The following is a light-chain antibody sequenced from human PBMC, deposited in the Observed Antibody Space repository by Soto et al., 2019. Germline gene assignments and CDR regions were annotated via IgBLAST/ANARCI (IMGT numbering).Light chain of an antibody. CDR2: DAS. CDR1: QSISKY. J-gene: IGKJ4*01. Sequence: EIVLTQSPVTLSLSPGEKDTLSCSASQSISKYLAWYQQKPGQAPRLLIYDASNRAAGIPARFTGSGSGTDFTLTISSLEPEDFAVYYCQQRSNWRGTFGGGTKVDIK. V-gene: IGKV3-11*01. CDR3: QQRSNWRGT.